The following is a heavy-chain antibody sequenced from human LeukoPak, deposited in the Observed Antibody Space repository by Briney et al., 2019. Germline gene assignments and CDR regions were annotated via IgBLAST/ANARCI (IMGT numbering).Heavy chain of an antibody. Sequence: PGGSLRLSCAASGFTVSSNYMSWVRQAPGKGLEWVSVIYSGGSTYYADSVKGRFTISRDNSKNTLYLQMNSLRAEDTAVYYCARGYYDSSGYTFFDYRGQGTLVTVSS. CDR3: ARGYYDSSGYTFFDY. CDR1: GFTVSSNY. V-gene: IGHV3-53*01. CDR2: IYSGGST. J-gene: IGHJ4*02. D-gene: IGHD3-22*01.